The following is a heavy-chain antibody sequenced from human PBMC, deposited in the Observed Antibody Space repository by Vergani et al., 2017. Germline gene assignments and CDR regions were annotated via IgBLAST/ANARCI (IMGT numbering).Heavy chain of an antibody. CDR1: GDSVISTDYH. J-gene: IGHJ4*02. Sequence: QVQLQESGPGLVKPSETLSLTCTVSGDSVISTDYHWGWIRQPPGKGLEWIGSMDYSGSTSYNPSLESRISISFETPKNQFSLRLTSVTAADTAVYYCASKRGACRAAYCHSYDLWGQGTLVGVSS. CDR2: MDYSGST. CDR3: ASKRGACRAAYCHSYDL. D-gene: IGHD2-15*01. V-gene: IGHV4-39*01.